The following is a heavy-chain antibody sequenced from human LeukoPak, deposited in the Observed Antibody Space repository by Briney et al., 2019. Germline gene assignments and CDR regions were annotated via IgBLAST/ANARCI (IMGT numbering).Heavy chain of an antibody. J-gene: IGHJ4*02. Sequence: GGSLRLSCEASGFRLGDYWMTWVRQAPGKGLECVGKIKFDGSEIYYRDSVRGRFTISRDNAKNSLYLQMNSLRVEDTGVYYCTRDLNHDSSGWGQGTLVTVS. CDR2: IKFDGSEI. CDR3: TRDLNHDSSG. V-gene: IGHV3-7*01. CDR1: GFRLGDYW. D-gene: IGHD3-22*01.